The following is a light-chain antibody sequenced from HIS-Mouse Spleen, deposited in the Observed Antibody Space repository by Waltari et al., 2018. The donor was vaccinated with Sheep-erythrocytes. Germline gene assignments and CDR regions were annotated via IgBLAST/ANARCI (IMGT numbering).Light chain of an antibody. V-gene: IGLV2-8*01. J-gene: IGLJ3*02. CDR2: EVS. CDR1: SSDVGGYNY. CDR3: SSYAGSNNWV. Sequence: QSALTQPPSASGSPGQSVTISCTGTSSDVGGYNYGSWYQQPPGKAPKLMIYEVSKRPSGVPDRFSGSKSGNTASLTVSGLQAEDEADYYCSSYAGSNNWVFGGGTKLTVL.